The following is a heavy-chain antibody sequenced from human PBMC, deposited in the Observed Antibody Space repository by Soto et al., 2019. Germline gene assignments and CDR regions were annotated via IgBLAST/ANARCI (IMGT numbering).Heavy chain of an antibody. CDR3: AKGDTAMDPIDY. J-gene: IGHJ4*02. CDR2: ISYDGSNK. V-gene: IGHV3-30*18. D-gene: IGHD5-18*01. CDR1: GFTFSSYG. Sequence: PGGSLRLSCAASGFTFSSYGMHWVRQAPGKGLEWVAVISYDGSNKYYADSVKGRFTISRDNSKNTLYLQMNSLRAEDTAVYYCAKGDTAMDPIDYWGQGTLVTVPS.